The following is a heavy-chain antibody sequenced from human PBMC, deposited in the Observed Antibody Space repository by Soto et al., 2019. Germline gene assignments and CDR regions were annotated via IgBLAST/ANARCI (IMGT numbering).Heavy chain of an antibody. V-gene: IGHV2-5*02. J-gene: IGHJ6*02. D-gene: IGHD3-10*01. CDR2: IYWDDDK. Sequence: QITLKESGPTLVKPTQTLTLTCTFSGFSLSTSGVGVGWIRQPPGKALEWLALIYWDDDKRYSPSLKSRLTITTDTAKNQPVITMTNMDPVDTATYYCAHSPGAGSYSHYYYYYGMDVWGQGTTVTVSS. CDR3: AHSPGAGSYSHYYYYYGMDV. CDR1: GFSLSTSGVG.